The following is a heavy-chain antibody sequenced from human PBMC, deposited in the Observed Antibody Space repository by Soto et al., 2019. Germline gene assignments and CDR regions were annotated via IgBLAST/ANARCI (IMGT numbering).Heavy chain of an antibody. CDR2: IYHSGSS. J-gene: IGHJ4*02. Sequence: SATLSLTCAVTRVSITSGSWWSGVRQPPGKGLEWIGEIYHSGSSNYNPSIKSRVAISVDKSKNEFSLRLTSVSAADTAVYYCAGGFGSGHYDYWGQGALVTVS. D-gene: IGHD3-10*01. CDR3: AGGFGSGHYDY. CDR1: RVSITSGSW. V-gene: IGHV4-4*02.